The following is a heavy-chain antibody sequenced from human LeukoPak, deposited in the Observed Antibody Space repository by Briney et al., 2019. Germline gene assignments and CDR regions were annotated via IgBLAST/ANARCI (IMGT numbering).Heavy chain of an antibody. CDR1: GLTFSDAW. Sequence: GGSLRLSCEVSGLTFSDAWMNWVRQAPGKGLEWVGRIRSRGDGGTTDFAAPVKGRFTISRDDSKNTLYLQMNSLTSEDTAVYYCSQGSAQYFDYWGQGTLVTVSS. J-gene: IGHJ4*02. D-gene: IGHD2-15*01. CDR2: IRSRGDGGTT. V-gene: IGHV3-15*07. CDR3: SQGSAQYFDY.